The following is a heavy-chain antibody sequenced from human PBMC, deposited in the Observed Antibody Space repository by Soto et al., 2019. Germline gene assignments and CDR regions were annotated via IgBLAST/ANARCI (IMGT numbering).Heavy chain of an antibody. V-gene: IGHV1-3*01. Sequence: ASVKVSCKASGYTFTSYAMHWVRQAPGQRLEWMGWINAGNGNTKYSQKFQGRVTITRDTSASTAYMELRSLRSDDTAVYYCARGYCSSTSCYAPSDYWGQGTLVTVSS. CDR1: GYTFTSYA. J-gene: IGHJ4*02. CDR3: ARGYCSSTSCYAPSDY. CDR2: INAGNGNT. D-gene: IGHD2-2*01.